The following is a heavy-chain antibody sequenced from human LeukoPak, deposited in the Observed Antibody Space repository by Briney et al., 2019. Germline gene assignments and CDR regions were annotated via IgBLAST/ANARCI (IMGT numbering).Heavy chain of an antibody. J-gene: IGHJ1*01. CDR1: GFTLDDYA. CDR3: AKDLYTYSLQYFHH. D-gene: IGHD2-2*02. V-gene: IGHV3-9*01. CDR2: VSWKSGTI. Sequence: GGSLRLSCAASGFTLDDYAMHWVRQAPGKGLEWVSGVSWKSGTIAYADSVKGRFIISRDNAKNSLYLQMNSLRLEDTALYYCAKDLYTYSLQYFHHWGQGTLVTVSS.